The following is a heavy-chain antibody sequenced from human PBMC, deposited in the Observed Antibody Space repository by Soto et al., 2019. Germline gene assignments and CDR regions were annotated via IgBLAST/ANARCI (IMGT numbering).Heavy chain of an antibody. CDR1: GYTYTSYY. Sequence: KVSCEASGYTYTSYYMHWVRQAPGQGLEWMGIINPSGGSTSYAQKFQGRVTMTRDTSTSTVYMELSSLRSEDTAVYYCARDPAAMVPYYYYSGMEVWGQGTTVTVSS. J-gene: IGHJ6*02. V-gene: IGHV1-46*01. D-gene: IGHD5-18*01. CDR2: INPSGGST. CDR3: ARDPAAMVPYYYYSGMEV.